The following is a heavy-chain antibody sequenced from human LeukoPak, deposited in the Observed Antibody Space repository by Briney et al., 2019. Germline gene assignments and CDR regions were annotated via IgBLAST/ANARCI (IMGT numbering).Heavy chain of an antibody. Sequence: SETLSLTCTVSGGSISSYYWSWIRQPPGKGLEWIGYIYYSGSTNYNPSLKSRVTISVDTSKNQFSLKLSSVTAADTAVYYCARAVSGYSSGWYPNWFDPWGQGTLVTVSS. CDR2: IYYSGST. CDR1: GGSISSYY. D-gene: IGHD6-13*01. CDR3: ARAVSGYSSGWYPNWFDP. V-gene: IGHV4-59*01. J-gene: IGHJ5*02.